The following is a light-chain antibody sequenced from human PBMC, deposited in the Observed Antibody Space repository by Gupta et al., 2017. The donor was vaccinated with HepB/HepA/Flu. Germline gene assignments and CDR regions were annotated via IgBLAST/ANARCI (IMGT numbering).Light chain of an antibody. Sequence: QSALTKPASVSGSPGQAITMSCTGTSRDVGGYDYVSWYQQYPGKAHNLMVYDVSMRPAVVASRFSASKAGNTATLTISVRLEEDAADYYCSSYTSSSRVVFGGGTNLTVL. V-gene: IGLV2-14*03. CDR1: SRDVGGYDY. J-gene: IGLJ2*01. CDR3: SSYTSSSRVV. CDR2: DVS.